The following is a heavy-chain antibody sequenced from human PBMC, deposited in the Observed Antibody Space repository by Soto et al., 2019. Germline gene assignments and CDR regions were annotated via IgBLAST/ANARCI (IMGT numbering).Heavy chain of an antibody. CDR2: ISTHNGNT. J-gene: IGHJ3*01. V-gene: IGHV1-18*04. Sequence: QAQLVQSGAEVKKPGASVKVSCKASVFTSSGISWVRQAPGQRLEWMGWISTHNGNTIYAQKFRGRVIMTMDTSTTTVYMELRSLRPDDTAVYLCAREGILGLFDAYDLWGQGTMVTVSS. CDR3: AREGILGLFDAYDL. D-gene: IGHD3-3*01. CDR1: VFTSSG.